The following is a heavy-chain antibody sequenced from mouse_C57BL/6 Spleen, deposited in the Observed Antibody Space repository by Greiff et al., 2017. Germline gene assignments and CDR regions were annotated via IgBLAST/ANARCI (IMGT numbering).Heavy chain of an antibody. D-gene: IGHD1-1*01. V-gene: IGHV5-9*04. CDR2: LSGGGGNT. Sequence: EVQLQESGGGLVKPGGSLKLSFASSGFTFSSSTLSLFRQTPEKRLEFVATLSGGGGNTSYPDSVTGRFTISRDNAKNTLYRQMSSLRSEDTALYDGARPQFITTVVEGCAYWGKGTLVTVSA. CDR1: GFTFSSST. J-gene: IGHJ3*01. CDR3: ARPQFITTVVEGCAY.